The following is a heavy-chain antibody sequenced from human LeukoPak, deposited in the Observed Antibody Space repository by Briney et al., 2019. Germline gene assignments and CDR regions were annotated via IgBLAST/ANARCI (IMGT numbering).Heavy chain of an antibody. V-gene: IGHV3-69-1*01. CDR3: ARDRDIVAFDF. D-gene: IGHD5-12*01. J-gene: IGHJ4*02. Sequence: GGSPRLSCAASGFASTSYTINWVRQAPGKGLEWVSSITTSGSIKYADSVKGRFTISRDNAKNSVYLQMSSLRADDTAVYFCARDRDIVAFDFWGQGTLVTVSS. CDR2: ITTSGSI. CDR1: GFASTSYT.